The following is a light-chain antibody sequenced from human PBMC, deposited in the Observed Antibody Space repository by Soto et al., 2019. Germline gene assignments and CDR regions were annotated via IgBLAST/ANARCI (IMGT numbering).Light chain of an antibody. V-gene: IGKV1-39*01. CDR3: QQSYITPYT. Sequence: DIQMTQSPSSLSASVGDTVTITCRASQSISVHLNWYQQKPGKVPNLLIYAASNLQSGVPSRFSVSGSETDFALTISSLQPEDFATYYCQQSYITPYTFGQGTKLEIK. CDR2: AAS. CDR1: QSISVH. J-gene: IGKJ2*01.